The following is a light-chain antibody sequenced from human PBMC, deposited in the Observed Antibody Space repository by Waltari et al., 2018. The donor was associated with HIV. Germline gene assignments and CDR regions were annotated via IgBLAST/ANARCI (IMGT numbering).Light chain of an antibody. Sequence: DIRLTQSPSLLSASVGDRVSFPCRSSQDISTNFAWFQQKPGKVPNLLIYSASTLHVGVPSRFSGSGSGTEFTLTIDVLQPEDFATYYCLQLSNFPFTFGPGTKLAIK. CDR1: QDISTN. J-gene: IGKJ2*01. V-gene: IGKV1-9*01. CDR2: SAS. CDR3: LQLSNFPFT.